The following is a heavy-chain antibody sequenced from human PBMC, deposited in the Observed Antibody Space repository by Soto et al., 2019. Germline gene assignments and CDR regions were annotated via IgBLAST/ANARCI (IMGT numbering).Heavy chain of an antibody. CDR2: ISWNSGSI. CDR3: AKALTSGYDFVDY. D-gene: IGHD5-12*01. J-gene: IGHJ4*02. V-gene: IGHV3-9*01. CDR1: GFTFDDYA. Sequence: GGSLRLSCAASGFTFDDYAMHWVRQAPGKGLEWVSGISWNSGSIGYADSVKGRFTISRDNAKNSLYLQMNSLRAEDTALYYCAKALTSGYDFVDYWGQGTLVTVSS.